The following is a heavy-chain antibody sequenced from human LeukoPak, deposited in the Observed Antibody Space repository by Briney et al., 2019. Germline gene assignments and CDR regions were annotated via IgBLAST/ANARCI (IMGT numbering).Heavy chain of an antibody. J-gene: IGHJ5*02. Sequence: SETLSLTCTISGGSVSDYYWSWIRQSPGKGLEWIGYIYHTGSTSYSPSLKSRVTISADTSQNQFSLKLSSVTAADTAVYYCARARRGYSYGSYWFDPWGQGTLVTVSS. CDR1: GGSVSDYY. CDR3: ARARRGYSYGSYWFDP. D-gene: IGHD5-18*01. V-gene: IGHV4-59*08. CDR2: IYHTGST.